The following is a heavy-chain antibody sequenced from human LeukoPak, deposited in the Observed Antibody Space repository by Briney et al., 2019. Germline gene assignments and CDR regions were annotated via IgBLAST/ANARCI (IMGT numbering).Heavy chain of an antibody. J-gene: IGHJ6*02. CDR2: MNPNSGNT. CDR3: ARGPPGGYSYYYGMDV. CDR1: GYTFTSYD. Sequence: ASVKVSCKASGYTFTSYDINWVRQATGQGLEWMGWMNPNSGNTGYAQKFQGRVTMTRNTSISTAYMELSSLRSEDTAVYYCARGPPGGYSYYYGMDVWGQGTTVTVSS. V-gene: IGHV1-8*01. D-gene: IGHD4-23*01.